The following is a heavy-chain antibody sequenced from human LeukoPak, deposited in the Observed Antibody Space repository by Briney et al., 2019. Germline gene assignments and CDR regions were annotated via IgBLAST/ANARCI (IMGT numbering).Heavy chain of an antibody. J-gene: IGHJ4*02. CDR2: IIPILGIA. Sequence: SVTVSCMASGGTFSSYSISWVRQAPGQGREWMGRIIPILGIANYAQKFQGRVTITADKSTSTAYMELSSLRSEDTAVYYCARVLSTFPGSSSWSLDYWGQGTLVTVSS. CDR3: ARVLSTFPGSSSWSLDY. V-gene: IGHV1-69*04. D-gene: IGHD6-13*01. CDR1: GGTFSSYS.